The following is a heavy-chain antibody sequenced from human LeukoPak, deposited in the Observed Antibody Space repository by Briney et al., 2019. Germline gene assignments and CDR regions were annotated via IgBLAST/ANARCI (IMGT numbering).Heavy chain of an antibody. CDR3: ARGWPSSYQLLFGQEERNWFDP. V-gene: IGHV1-8*01. CDR2: MNPNSGNT. D-gene: IGHD2-2*01. J-gene: IGHJ5*02. CDR1: GYTFTSYD. Sequence: ASVKVSCKASGYTFTSYDINWVRQATGHGLEWMGWMNPNSGNTGYAQKFQGRVTMTRNTSISTAYMELSSLRSEDTAVYYCARGWPSSYQLLFGQEERNWFDPWGQGTLVTVSS.